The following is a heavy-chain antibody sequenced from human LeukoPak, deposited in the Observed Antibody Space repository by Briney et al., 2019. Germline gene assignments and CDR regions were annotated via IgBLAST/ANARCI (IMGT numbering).Heavy chain of an antibody. J-gene: IGHJ4*02. V-gene: IGHV4-59*01. Sequence: SETLSLTCTVSGGSISSYYWSWIRQPPGKGLEWIGYIYYSGSTNYNPSLKSRVTISVDTSKNQFSLKLSSVTAADTAVYYCARAVAATFDYWGQGTLVTVSP. CDR2: IYYSGST. D-gene: IGHD6-19*01. CDR1: GGSISSYY. CDR3: ARAVAATFDY.